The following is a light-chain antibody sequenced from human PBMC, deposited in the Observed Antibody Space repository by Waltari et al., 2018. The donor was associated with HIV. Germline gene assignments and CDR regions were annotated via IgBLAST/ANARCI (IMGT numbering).Light chain of an antibody. CDR1: QSVSSN. CDR3: QQYYSWPLT. V-gene: IGKV3-15*01. J-gene: IGKJ1*01. Sequence: EIVMTQSPDTLSVSPGERATLSCRASQSVSSNLAWYQQKPGQAPKVLIYGASTRATGIPTRFSGSGSGTEFTLTISSLQSEDFAVYYCQQYYSWPLTFGQGTKVEIK. CDR2: GAS.